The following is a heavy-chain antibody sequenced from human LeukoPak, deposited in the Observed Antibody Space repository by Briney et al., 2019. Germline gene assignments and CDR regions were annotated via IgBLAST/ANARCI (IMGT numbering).Heavy chain of an antibody. D-gene: IGHD1-26*01. Sequence: GGSLRLSCAASGFTFSSYAMSWVRQAPGKGLEWGSAISGSGGSTYYADSVKGRFTISRDNSKNRLYLQMNSLRAEDTAVYYCAKEEHDSQMGYWGQGTLVTVSS. CDR2: ISGSGGST. V-gene: IGHV3-23*01. CDR1: GFTFSSYA. J-gene: IGHJ4*02. CDR3: AKEEHDSQMGY.